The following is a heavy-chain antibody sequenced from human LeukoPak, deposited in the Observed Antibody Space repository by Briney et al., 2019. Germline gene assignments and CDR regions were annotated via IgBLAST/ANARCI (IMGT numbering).Heavy chain of an antibody. CDR3: ARERRLYYYDSSNTGNAFDI. V-gene: IGHV4-39*07. D-gene: IGHD3-22*01. CDR2: IYSSGST. CDR1: GGSISSSSYY. Sequence: PSETLSLTCTVSGGSISSSSYYWGWIRQPPGKGLEWIGGIYSSGSTYYNPSLKSRVTISVDTSKNQFSLKLSSVTAADTAVYYCARERRLYYYDSSNTGNAFDIWGQGTMVTVSS. J-gene: IGHJ3*02.